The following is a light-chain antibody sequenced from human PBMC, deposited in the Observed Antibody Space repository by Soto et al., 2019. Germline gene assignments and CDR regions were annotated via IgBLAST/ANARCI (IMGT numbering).Light chain of an antibody. V-gene: IGKV2-28*01. J-gene: IGKJ2*01. CDR1: QSLLHNNGVNY. CDR3: LQAMRTPHT. Sequence: DIVMTQSPLSLPVTPEEPASISCRSSQSLLHNNGVNYLDRYLQKPGQSPQLRIYWGSSRASGVPDRFSGSGSGTDFTLTISRVEADDVGVYYCLQAMRTPHTFGQGTKLEIK. CDR2: WGS.